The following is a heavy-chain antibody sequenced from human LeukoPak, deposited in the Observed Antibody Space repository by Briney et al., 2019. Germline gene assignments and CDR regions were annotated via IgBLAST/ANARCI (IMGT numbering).Heavy chain of an antibody. V-gene: IGHV3-9*01. CDR2: ISWNSGSI. CDR3: AKDPYYDSSGYFDL. Sequence: GGSLRLSCAASGFTFDDYAMPWVRQAPGKGLEWVSGISWNSGSIGYADSVKGRFTISRDNAKNSLYLQMNSLRAEDTALYYCAKDPYYDSSGYFDLWGRGTLVTVSS. J-gene: IGHJ2*01. D-gene: IGHD3-22*01. CDR1: GFTFDDYA.